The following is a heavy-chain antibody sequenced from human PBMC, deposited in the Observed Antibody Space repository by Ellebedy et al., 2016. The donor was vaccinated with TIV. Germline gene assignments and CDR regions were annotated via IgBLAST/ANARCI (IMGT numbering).Heavy chain of an antibody. D-gene: IGHD2-15*01. Sequence: GGSLRLSXAASGFTFSSYGMHWVRQAPGKGLEWVAVISYDGSNKYYADSVKGRFTISRDNSKNTLYLQMNSLRAEDTAVYYCARDPNCSGGSCYSHFDYWGQGTLVTVSS. CDR1: GFTFSSYG. CDR3: ARDPNCSGGSCYSHFDY. J-gene: IGHJ4*02. V-gene: IGHV3-30*03. CDR2: ISYDGSNK.